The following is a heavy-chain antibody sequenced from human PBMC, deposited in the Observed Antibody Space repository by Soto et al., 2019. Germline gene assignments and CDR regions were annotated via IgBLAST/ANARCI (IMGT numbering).Heavy chain of an antibody. CDR2: ISWNSGSI. V-gene: IGHV3-9*01. J-gene: IGHJ1*01. D-gene: IGHD2-15*01. CDR3: AKDGAATPEYFQH. CDR1: GFTFDDYA. Sequence: EVQLVESGGGLVQPGRSLRLSCAASGFTFDDYAMHWVRQAPGKGLEWVSGISWNSGSIGYADSVKGRFTISRDNAKNSLYLQMNSLRAEDTALYYCAKDGAATPEYFQHWGQGTLVTVSS.